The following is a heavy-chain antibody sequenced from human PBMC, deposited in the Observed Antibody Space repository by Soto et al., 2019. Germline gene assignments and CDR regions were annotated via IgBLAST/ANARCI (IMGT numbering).Heavy chain of an antibody. D-gene: IGHD4-17*01. J-gene: IGHJ3*02. CDR2: ISGSGGST. CDR1: GFTFSSYA. Sequence: EVQLLKSGGGLVQPGGSLRLSCAASGFTFSSYAMSWVRQAPGKGLEWVSAISGSGGSTYYADSVKGRFTISRDNSKNTLYLQMNSLRAEDTAVYYCAKEISQTTETTKGAFDIWGQGTMVTVSS. V-gene: IGHV3-23*01. CDR3: AKEISQTTETTKGAFDI.